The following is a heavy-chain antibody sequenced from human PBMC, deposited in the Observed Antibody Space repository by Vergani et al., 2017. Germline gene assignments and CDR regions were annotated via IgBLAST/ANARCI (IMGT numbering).Heavy chain of an antibody. CDR1: GGSFTSYH. V-gene: IGHV4-34*01. CDR3: ARVNTETNGHLYYYYYMDV. J-gene: IGHJ6*03. CDR2: IDHTGRP. Sequence: QVQLQQWGGGLLKPSETLSLTCVVNGGSFTSYHWTWIRQSPGEGLEWVGDIDHTGRPDYNPSLKSRLTMSVDKSRNPFSLTLNSVTATDTAIYFCARVNTETNGHLYYYYYMDVWGQGNAVTVS. D-gene: IGHD4-11*01.